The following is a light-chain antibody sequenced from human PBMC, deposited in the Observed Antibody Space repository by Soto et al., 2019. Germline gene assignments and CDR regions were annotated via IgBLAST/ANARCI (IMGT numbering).Light chain of an antibody. J-gene: IGLJ3*02. CDR2: EVS. Sequence: QSALTQPASVSGSPGQTITISCTGTSSDVGGYNYLSWYQQHPGKAPKVMIYEVSNRPSGVSNRFSGSKSGNTASLTISGRQAEDEADYFCSSYTPSGTPVFGGGTKLTVL. V-gene: IGLV2-14*01. CDR3: SSYTPSGTPV. CDR1: SSDVGGYNY.